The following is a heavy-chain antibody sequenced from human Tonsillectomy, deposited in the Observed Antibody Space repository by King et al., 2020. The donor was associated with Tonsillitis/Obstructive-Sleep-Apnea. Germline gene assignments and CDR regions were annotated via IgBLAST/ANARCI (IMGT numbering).Heavy chain of an antibody. CDR2: IKHSGST. CDR3: ARDKLITMVQGDAFEI. V-gene: IGHV4-34*01. Sequence: VQLQQWGAGLLKPSETLSLTCAVYGGSFSGYYWNWIRQPPGKGLEWIGEIKHSGSTNYNPSLKSRVTISLDTSKNQFSLKLSSVTAADTAVYYCARDKLITMVQGDAFEIWGQGTMVTVSS. D-gene: IGHD3-10*01. J-gene: IGHJ3*02. CDR1: GGSFSGYY.